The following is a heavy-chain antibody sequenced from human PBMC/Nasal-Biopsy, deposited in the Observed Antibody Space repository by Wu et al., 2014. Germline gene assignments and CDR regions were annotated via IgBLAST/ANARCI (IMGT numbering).Heavy chain of an antibody. CDR3: ARRLRISGGTLSPDNWFDP. CDR2: IYYNGRT. CDR1: GDAIISGRYY. Sequence: TLSLTCTISGDAIISGRYYWGWIRQPPGKGLEWIGSIYYNGRTYYNPSLKSRVTKSVDTSKNQFSLRLSSMTAADTAVYYCARRLRISGGTLSPDNWFDPWGQGTLVTVSS. J-gene: IGHJ5*02. V-gene: IGHV4-39*01. D-gene: IGHD1-20*01.